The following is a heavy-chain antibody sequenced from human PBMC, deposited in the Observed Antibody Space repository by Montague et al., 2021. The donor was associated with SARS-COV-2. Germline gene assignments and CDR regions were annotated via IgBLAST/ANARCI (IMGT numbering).Heavy chain of an antibody. Sequence: TLSLTCTVAGGSISSGSYDWSWIRQPPGKGLEWFGRIYSSGSTXYNPSVKSRVTISLDTSKNQFSMRLSSVTAADTALYYCIRALATVDSWGQGTLVTVSS. CDR1: GGSISSGSYD. V-gene: IGHV4-61*02. CDR2: IYSSGST. J-gene: IGHJ5*01. CDR3: IRALATVDS.